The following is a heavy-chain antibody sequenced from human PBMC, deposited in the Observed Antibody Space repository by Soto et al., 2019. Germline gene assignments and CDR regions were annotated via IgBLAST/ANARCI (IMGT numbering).Heavy chain of an antibody. D-gene: IGHD2-2*02. Sequence: QVQLVESGGGVVQPGRSLRLSCAASGFTFSSYGMHWVRQAPGKGLEWVAVISYDGSNKYYADSVKGRFTISRDNSKNTLYLQMNSLRAEDTAVYYCAKESGSYSSSTSCYTDAFDIWGQGTMVTVSS. CDR1: GFTFSSYG. V-gene: IGHV3-30*18. CDR3: AKESGSYSSSTSCYTDAFDI. CDR2: ISYDGSNK. J-gene: IGHJ3*02.